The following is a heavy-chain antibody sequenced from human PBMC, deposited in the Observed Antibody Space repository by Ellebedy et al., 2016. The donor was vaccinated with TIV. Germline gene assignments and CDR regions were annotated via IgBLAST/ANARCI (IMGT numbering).Heavy chain of an antibody. J-gene: IGHJ4*02. CDR2: ISGSGGST. V-gene: IGHV3-23*01. Sequence: GESLKISCAASGFTFSSYAMSWVRQAPGKGLQWVSTISGSGGSTYYTDSVKGRFTISRDNSKNTVYLQMNSLRAEDTAVYYCARPDYIIGTDYWGQGTLVSVSS. CDR3: ARPDYIIGTDY. CDR1: GFTFSSYA. D-gene: IGHD1/OR15-1a*01.